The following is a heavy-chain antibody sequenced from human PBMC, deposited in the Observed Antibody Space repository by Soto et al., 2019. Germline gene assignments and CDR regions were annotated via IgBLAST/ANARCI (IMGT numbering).Heavy chain of an antibody. CDR2: IKQDGSEK. J-gene: IGHJ4*02. D-gene: IGHD5-18*01. Sequence: EVQLVESGGDLVQPGGSLRVSCAASGFTFSKYWMIWVRQAPGKGLEWVANIKQDGSEKHYVDSVKGRFIISRDNAKKSLYLEMNSLRVEDTAVYYCARDLGWLHVDYGGQGTLVTVTS. CDR3: ARDLGWLHVDY. V-gene: IGHV3-7*04. CDR1: GFTFSKYW.